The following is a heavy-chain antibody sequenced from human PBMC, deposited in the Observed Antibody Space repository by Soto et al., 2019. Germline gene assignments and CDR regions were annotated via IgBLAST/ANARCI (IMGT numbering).Heavy chain of an antibody. Sequence: QIQLVQSGAEVKKPWASVKVSCKASGYTFSSYHITWVRQAPGQGLEWMGWISAYNGNTNYAQNLQGRVTMTTDPSTSTAYMELRSLRSDDTAVYYGARDLPPVDYWGQGTLVTVSS. V-gene: IGHV1-18*01. CDR2: ISAYNGNT. CDR3: ARDLPPVDY. J-gene: IGHJ4*02. CDR1: GYTFSSYH.